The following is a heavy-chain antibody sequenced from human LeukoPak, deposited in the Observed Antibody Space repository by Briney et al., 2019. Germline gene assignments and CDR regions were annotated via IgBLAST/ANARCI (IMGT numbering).Heavy chain of an antibody. CDR1: GGTFISYA. D-gene: IGHD2-2*01. Sequence: SVKVSCKASGGTFISYAISWVRQAPGQGLEWMGGIIPIFGTANYAQKFQGRVTITADESTSTAYMELSSLRSEDTAVYYCARDYTAANYYYYYGMDVWGQGTTVTVSS. CDR3: ARDYTAANYYYYYGMDV. V-gene: IGHV1-69*13. CDR2: IIPIFGTA. J-gene: IGHJ6*02.